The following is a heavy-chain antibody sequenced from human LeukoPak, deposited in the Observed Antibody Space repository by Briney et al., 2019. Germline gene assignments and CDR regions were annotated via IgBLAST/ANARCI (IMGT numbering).Heavy chain of an antibody. V-gene: IGHV3-7*03. D-gene: IGHD1-1*01. Sequence: PGGSLRLSCAASGFNFGNLWVHWVRQAPGKGLEWVANINQDGSEKYYVGSVKGRFTISRDNAKNSLYLQMNSLRVEDTAVYYCAQLGEGYWGQGTLVTVSS. CDR3: AQLGEGY. J-gene: IGHJ4*02. CDR2: INQDGSEK. CDR1: GFNFGNLW.